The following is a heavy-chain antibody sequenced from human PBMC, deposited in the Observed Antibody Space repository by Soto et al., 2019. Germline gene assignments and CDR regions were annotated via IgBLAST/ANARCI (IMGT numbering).Heavy chain of an antibody. CDR2: IYCGDSGT. Sequence: PGESLNISCKGSAYRFTLYWIGWVRQMPGKGLERMGIIYCGDSGTTYSPSFQGQVTMSVDKSINTAYLEWSSLKASDTATYYCARTYYYDRRDAMDVWGQGTTVTVSS. V-gene: IGHV5-51*01. CDR3: ARTYYYDRRDAMDV. CDR1: AYRFTLYW. D-gene: IGHD3-22*01. J-gene: IGHJ6*02.